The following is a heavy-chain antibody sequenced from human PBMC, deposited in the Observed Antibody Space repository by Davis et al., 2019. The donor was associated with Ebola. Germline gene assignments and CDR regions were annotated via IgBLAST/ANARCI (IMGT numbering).Heavy chain of an antibody. D-gene: IGHD1-7*01. J-gene: IGHJ6*02. CDR3: VHRHLTTTTDYGMDV. CDR1: GFSLTTRGVG. CDR2: IYWDDDK. V-gene: IGHV2-5*02. Sequence: SGPTLVKPTQTLTLTCTFSGFSLTTRGVGVGWIRQPPGKALEWLALIYWDDDKRYRPSLKSRLTITKDTSKNQVVLTMTSMDPVDSATYYCVHRHLTTTTDYGMDVWGQGTTVIVSS.